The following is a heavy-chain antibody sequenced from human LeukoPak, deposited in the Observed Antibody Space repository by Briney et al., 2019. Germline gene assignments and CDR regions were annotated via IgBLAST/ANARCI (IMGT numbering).Heavy chain of an antibody. V-gene: IGHV3-7*01. CDR3: ARPPLTTVVNWFDP. D-gene: IGHD4-23*01. J-gene: IGHJ5*02. Sequence: GGSLRLSCTASGFIFSRYWMNWVRQAPGKGPEWVANIKQDGSVQYYADSVKGRFTISRDNAKNSLYLEMNSLRVEDTAVYYCARPPLTTVVNWFDPWGQGTLVTVSS. CDR1: GFIFSRYW. CDR2: IKQDGSVQ.